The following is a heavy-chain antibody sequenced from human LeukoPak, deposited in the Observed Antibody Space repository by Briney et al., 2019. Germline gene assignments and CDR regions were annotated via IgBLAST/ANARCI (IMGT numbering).Heavy chain of an antibody. V-gene: IGHV3-23*01. J-gene: IGHJ4*02. Sequence: GGSLRLSCAASGFTFSSYAMSWVRQAPGQGLEWVSAISGSGGSTYYADSVKGRVTISRDNSKNTLYLQMNSLRAEDTAVYYCAKDLVPYDFWSGFDYWGQGTLVTVSS. CDR2: ISGSGGST. CDR3: AKDLVPYDFWSGFDY. D-gene: IGHD3-3*01. CDR1: GFTFSSYA.